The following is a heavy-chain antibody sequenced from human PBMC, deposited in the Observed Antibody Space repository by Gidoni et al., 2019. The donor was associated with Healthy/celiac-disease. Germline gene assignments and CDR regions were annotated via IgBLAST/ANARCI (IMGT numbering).Heavy chain of an antibody. D-gene: IGHD3-22*01. CDR3: ARAAMIVVVTDAFDI. V-gene: IGHV3-30-3*01. CDR1: GFPFSSYA. CDR2: ISYDGSNK. J-gene: IGHJ3*02. Sequence: QVQLVESGGGVVQPGRSLRLSCAASGFPFSSYAMHWVRQAPGKGLEWVAVISYDGSNKYYADSVKGRFTISRDNSKNTLYLQMNSLRAEDTAVYYCARAAMIVVVTDAFDIWGQGTMVTVSS.